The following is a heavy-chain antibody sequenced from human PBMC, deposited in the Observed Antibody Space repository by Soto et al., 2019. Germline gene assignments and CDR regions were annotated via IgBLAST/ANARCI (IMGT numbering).Heavy chain of an antibody. CDR2: IKSKTDGGTT. D-gene: IGHD6-6*01. V-gene: IGHV3-15*01. CDR3: TTRIAARPRLFDY. CDR1: GFTFSNAW. Sequence: GGSLRLSCAASGFTFSNAWMSWVRQAPGKGLEWVGRIKSKTDGGTTDYAAPVKGRFTISRDDSKNTLYLQMNSLKTEDTAVYYCTTRIAARPRLFDYWGQGTLVTVSS. J-gene: IGHJ4*02.